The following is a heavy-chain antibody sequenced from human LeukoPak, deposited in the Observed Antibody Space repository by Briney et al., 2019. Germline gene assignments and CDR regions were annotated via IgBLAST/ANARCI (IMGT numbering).Heavy chain of an antibody. CDR2: ISGSGVNT. V-gene: IGHV3-23*01. J-gene: IGHJ4*02. Sequence: QPGGSLRLSCAASGFTFSTYAMTWVRQAPGKGLEWVSGISGSGVNTYYADSVKGRFTISRDNSKNTLYLQMSSLRVEDTAVYYCAKEVPIQQGFLTLDYWGQGTLVTVSS. D-gene: IGHD5-18*01. CDR3: AKEVPIQQGFLTLDY. CDR1: GFTFSTYA.